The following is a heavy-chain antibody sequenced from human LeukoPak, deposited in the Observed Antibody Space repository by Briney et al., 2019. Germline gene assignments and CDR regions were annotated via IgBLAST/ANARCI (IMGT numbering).Heavy chain of an antibody. CDR3: ARREAGGNRLFDY. D-gene: IGHD4-23*01. CDR2: INHSGST. J-gene: IGHJ4*02. Sequence: SETLSLTCTVSGGSISGYYWSWIRQPPGKGLEWIGEINHSGSTNYNPSLKSRVTISVDTSKNQFSLKPSSVTAADTAVYYCARREAGGNRLFDYWGQGTLVTVSS. CDR1: GGSISGYY. V-gene: IGHV4-34*01.